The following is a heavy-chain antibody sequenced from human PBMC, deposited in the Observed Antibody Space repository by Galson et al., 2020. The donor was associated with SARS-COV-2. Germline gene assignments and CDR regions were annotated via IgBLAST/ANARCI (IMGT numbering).Heavy chain of an antibody. D-gene: IGHD4-4*01. CDR1: GFSLSTSGMC. J-gene: IGHJ4*02. CDR3: ARITGQTVSFDY. V-gene: IGHV2-70*11. CDR2: IDWDDDK. Sequence: SGPTLVKPTQTLTLTCTFSGFSLSTSGMCVSWIRQPPGKALAWLARIDWDDDKYYSTSLKTRLTISKDTSKNQVVLTMTNMDPVDTATYYCARITGQTVSFDYWGQGTLVTVSS.